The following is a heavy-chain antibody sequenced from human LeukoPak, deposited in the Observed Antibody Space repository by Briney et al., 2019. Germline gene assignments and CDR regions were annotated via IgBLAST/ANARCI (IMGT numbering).Heavy chain of an antibody. Sequence: TGGSLRLSCAASGFTFSSYGMHWVRQAPGKGLEWVAVISYDGSNKYYADSVKGRFTISRDNSKNTLYLQMNSLRAEDTAVYYCAKDRVAVRGVIGMPDYWGQGTLVTVSS. J-gene: IGHJ4*02. CDR2: ISYDGSNK. D-gene: IGHD3-10*01. CDR1: GFTFSSYG. CDR3: AKDRVAVRGVIGMPDY. V-gene: IGHV3-30*18.